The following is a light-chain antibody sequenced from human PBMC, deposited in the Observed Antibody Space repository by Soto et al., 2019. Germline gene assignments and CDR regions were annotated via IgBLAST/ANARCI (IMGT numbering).Light chain of an antibody. CDR2: RNN. J-gene: IGLJ2*01. Sequence: QSVLTQPPSASGTPGQRVTISCSGSSSNIGNNYVYCYQQLPGTAPKLLIYRNNQRPSGVPDRFSGSKSGTSASLAISGLRSEDEADYYCAAWDDSLSGHVVFGGGTKLTVL. CDR1: SSNIGNNY. V-gene: IGLV1-47*01. CDR3: AAWDDSLSGHVV.